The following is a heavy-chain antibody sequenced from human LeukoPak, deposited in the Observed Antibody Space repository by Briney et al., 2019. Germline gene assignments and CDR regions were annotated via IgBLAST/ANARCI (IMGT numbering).Heavy chain of an antibody. D-gene: IGHD1-26*01. V-gene: IGHV4-59*08. CDR3: ARLIGGATTWYFDY. CDR2: IYYSGST. Sequence: SETLSLTCTVSGGSISSYYWSWIRQPPGKGLEWIGYIYYSGSTNYNPSLKSRVTISVDTSKNQFSLKLSSVTAADTAVYYCARLIGGATTWYFDYWGQGTLVTVSS. CDR1: GGSISSYY. J-gene: IGHJ4*02.